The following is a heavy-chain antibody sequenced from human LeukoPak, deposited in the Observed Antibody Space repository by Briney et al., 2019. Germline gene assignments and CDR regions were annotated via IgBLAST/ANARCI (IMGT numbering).Heavy chain of an antibody. D-gene: IGHD2-2*01. V-gene: IGHV4-61*02. CDR2: IYTSGST. Sequence: SQTLSLTCTVSGGSISSGSYYWSWIRQPAGKGLEWIGRIYTSGSTNYNPSLKSRVTISVDTSKNQSSLKLSSATAADTAVYYCAREVVSAAKYDYWGQGTLVTVSS. CDR3: AREVVSAAKYDY. J-gene: IGHJ4*02. CDR1: GGSISSGSYY.